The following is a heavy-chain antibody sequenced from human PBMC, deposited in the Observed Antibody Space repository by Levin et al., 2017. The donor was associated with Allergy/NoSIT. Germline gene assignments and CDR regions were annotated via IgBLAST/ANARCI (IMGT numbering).Heavy chain of an antibody. V-gene: IGHV4-59*01. CDR1: GGSISSYY. J-gene: IGHJ3*02. D-gene: IGHD3-22*01. Sequence: ASETLSLTCTVSGGSISSYYWSWIRQPPGKGLEWIGYIYYSGSTNYNPSLKSRVTISVDTSKNQFSLKLSSVTAADTAVYYCARRPSGTYYYDSSGYSFEDAFDIWGQGTMVTVSS. CDR2: IYYSGST. CDR3: ARRPSGTYYYDSSGYSFEDAFDI.